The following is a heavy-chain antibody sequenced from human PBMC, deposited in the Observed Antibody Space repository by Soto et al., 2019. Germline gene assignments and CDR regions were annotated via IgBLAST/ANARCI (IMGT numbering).Heavy chain of an antibody. CDR3: ASPNPQRGPGFIFDY. D-gene: IGHD2-8*01. Sequence: SVKVSCKASGYTFTSYYMHWVRQAPGQGLEWMGRIIPILGIANYAQKFQGRVTITADKSTSTAYMELSSLRSEDTAVYYCASPNPQRGPGFIFDYWGQGTLVTVSS. CDR2: IIPILGIA. CDR1: GYTFTSYY. V-gene: IGHV1-69*02. J-gene: IGHJ4*02.